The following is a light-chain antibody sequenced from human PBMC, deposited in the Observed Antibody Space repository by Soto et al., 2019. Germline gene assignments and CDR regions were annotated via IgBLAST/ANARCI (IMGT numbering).Light chain of an antibody. CDR1: QTVSSN. J-gene: IGKJ5*01. Sequence: ETAMTQSPTTLSVSPGESGTLSCLASQTVSSNLAWYQKKPGQAPRLLIYDASTRATGIPARFSGSGSGTEFTLTISSLQSEDFAIYDGQQYNDWPPITFGQGTRLEIK. CDR3: QQYNDWPPIT. CDR2: DAS. V-gene: IGKV3-15*01.